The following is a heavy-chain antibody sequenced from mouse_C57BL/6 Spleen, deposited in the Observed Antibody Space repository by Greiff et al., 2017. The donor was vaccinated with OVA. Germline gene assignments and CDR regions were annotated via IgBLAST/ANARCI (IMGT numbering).Heavy chain of an antibody. J-gene: IGHJ2*01. CDR1: GYTFTSYW. D-gene: IGHD2-5*01. CDR2: IYPGSGST. V-gene: IGHV1-55*01. Sequence: VQLQQPGAELVKPGASVKMSCKASGYTFTSYWITWVKQRPGQGLEWIGDIYPGSGSTNYNEKFKGKATLTVDTSSSTAYMQLSSLTSEDSAVYYCARYRDDSNYGFDYWGQGTTLTVAS. CDR3: ARYRDDSNYGFDY.